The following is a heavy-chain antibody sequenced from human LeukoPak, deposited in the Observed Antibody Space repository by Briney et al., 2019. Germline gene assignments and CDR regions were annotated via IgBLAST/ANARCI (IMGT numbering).Heavy chain of an antibody. D-gene: IGHD2/OR15-2a*01. Sequence: ASVKVSCKASGYTFTSYGISWVRQAPGLGLEWMGWISAYNGNTNYAQKFQGRVTMTTDTSTTTAYMELRSLRSDDTAVYYCARVVIPDYYYYYGMDVWGQGTTVTVSS. J-gene: IGHJ6*02. CDR2: ISAYNGNT. V-gene: IGHV1-18*01. CDR1: GYTFTSYG. CDR3: ARVVIPDYYYYYGMDV.